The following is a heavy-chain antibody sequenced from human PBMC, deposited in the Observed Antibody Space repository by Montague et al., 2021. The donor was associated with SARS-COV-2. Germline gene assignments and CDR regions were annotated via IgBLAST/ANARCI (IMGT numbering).Heavy chain of an antibody. CDR3: AREEDSYGSGTLDY. J-gene: IGHJ4*02. CDR2: ISSSGSTL. CDR1: GFTFSSYE. Sequence: SRSLSFSASGFTFSSYEMNWVRQAPGKGLEWVSYISSSGSTLYHADSVRGRFTISRDNARDSVYLQMNSLRAEDTAVYYCAREEDSYGSGTLDYWGQGTLVTVSS. D-gene: IGHD3-10*01. V-gene: IGHV3-48*03.